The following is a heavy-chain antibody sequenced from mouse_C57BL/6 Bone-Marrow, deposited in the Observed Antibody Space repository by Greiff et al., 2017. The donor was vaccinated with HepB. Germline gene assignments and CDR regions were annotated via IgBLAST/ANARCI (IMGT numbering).Heavy chain of an antibody. CDR1: GYTFTSYG. D-gene: IGHD2-2*01. CDR3: ARYDYGYDEGFAY. CDR2: IYPRSGNT. J-gene: IGHJ3*01. V-gene: IGHV1-81*01. Sequence: QVHVKQSGAELARPGASVKLSCKASGYTFTSYGISWVKQRTGQGLEWIGEIYPRSGNTYYNEKFKGKATLTADKSSSTAYMELRSLTSEDSAVYFCARYDYGYDEGFAYWGQGTRVTVSA.